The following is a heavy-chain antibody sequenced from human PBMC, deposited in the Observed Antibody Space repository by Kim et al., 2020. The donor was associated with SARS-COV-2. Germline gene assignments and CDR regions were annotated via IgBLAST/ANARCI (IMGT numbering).Heavy chain of an antibody. D-gene: IGHD1-26*01. J-gene: IGHJ4*02. Sequence: SYADSVKGRFTISRDNAKNSLYLQMNSLRDEDTAVYYCARAEWELPPFDYWGQGTLVTVSS. V-gene: IGHV3-48*02. CDR3: ARAEWELPPFDY.